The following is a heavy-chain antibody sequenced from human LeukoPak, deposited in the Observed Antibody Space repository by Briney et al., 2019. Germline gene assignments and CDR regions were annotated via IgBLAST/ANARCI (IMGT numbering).Heavy chain of an antibody. D-gene: IGHD3-16*01. CDR1: GFTFSSYA. CDR3: ATSWGRVRALDY. V-gene: IGHV3-23*01. J-gene: IGHJ4*02. Sequence: GGSLRLSCAASGFTFSSYAMSWVRQAPGKGLEWVSAISGSGGSTYYADSVKGRFTISRDNSKNTLYLQMNSLRAEDTAVYYCATSWGRVRALDYWGQGTLVTVSS. CDR2: ISGSGGST.